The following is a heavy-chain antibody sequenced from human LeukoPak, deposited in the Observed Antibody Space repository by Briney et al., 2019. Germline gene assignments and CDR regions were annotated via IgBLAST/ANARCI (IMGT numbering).Heavy chain of an antibody. CDR1: GFTFSIYA. D-gene: IGHD3-22*01. CDR2: ISGSGGTA. J-gene: IGHJ4*02. Sequence: GGSLRLSCAASGFTFSIYAMSWVRQAPGKGLEWVSAISGSGGTAYYADSVKGRFTISRDNSKNTLYLQMNSLRAEGTAVYYCAKKGYYDGSGYYMYYFDHWGQGTLVTVSS. V-gene: IGHV3-23*01. CDR3: AKKGYYDGSGYYMYYFDH.